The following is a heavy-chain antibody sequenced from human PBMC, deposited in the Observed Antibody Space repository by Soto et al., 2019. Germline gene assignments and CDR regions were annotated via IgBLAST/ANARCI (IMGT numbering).Heavy chain of an antibody. CDR1: GFTFSSYA. V-gene: IGHV3-30-3*01. CDR2: ISYDGSNK. J-gene: IGHJ2*01. CDR3: ARDVRTITTRLDL. Sequence: GGSLRLSCAASGFTFSSYAMHWVRQAPGKGLEWVAVISYDGSNKYYADSVKGRFTISRDNSKNTLYLQMNSLRAEDTAVYYCARDVRTITTRLDLWGRGTLVTVSS. D-gene: IGHD4-4*01.